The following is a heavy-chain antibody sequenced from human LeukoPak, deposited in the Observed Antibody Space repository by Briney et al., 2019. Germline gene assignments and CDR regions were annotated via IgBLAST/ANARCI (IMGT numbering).Heavy chain of an antibody. D-gene: IGHD1-26*01. CDR3: ARDGELAY. Sequence: ASVKVSCKASGYTFTGSYMHWVRQAPGQGLEWMGWINPNGGGTNYAQKFQGRVTMTRDTPISTAYMELSRLTSDDTAVYYCARDGELAYWGPGTLVTVSS. CDR2: INPNGGGT. V-gene: IGHV1-2*02. J-gene: IGHJ4*02. CDR1: GYTFTGSY.